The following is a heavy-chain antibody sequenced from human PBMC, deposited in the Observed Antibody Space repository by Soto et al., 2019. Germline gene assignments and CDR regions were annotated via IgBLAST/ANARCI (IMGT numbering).Heavy chain of an antibody. CDR1: GGSINYNSYH. Sequence: QLQLQESGPGLVKPSETLSLTCSVSGGSINYNSYHWGWIRQPPGQGLERMGSIVYTVTTFYNPSLESRVTMSVDTSKNSCSLHLTSVTAADTAVYFCARLVVVAPVANVWGKGTLVTVSS. J-gene: IGHJ4*02. D-gene: IGHD2-2*01. V-gene: IGHV4-39*02. CDR3: ARLVVVAPVANV. CDR2: IVYTVTT.